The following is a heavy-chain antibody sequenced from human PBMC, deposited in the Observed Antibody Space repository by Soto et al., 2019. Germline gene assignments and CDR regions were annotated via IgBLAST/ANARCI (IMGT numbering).Heavy chain of an antibody. V-gene: IGHV1-69*13. CDR1: GGTFSSYA. D-gene: IGHD6-13*01. CDR2: IIPIFGTA. CDR3: ARDPSKGSSTHPDV. J-gene: IGHJ6*02. Sequence: SVKVSCKASGGTFSSYAISWVRQAPGQGLEWMGGIIPIFGTANYAQKFQGRVTITANESTSTAYMELSSLRSEDTAVYYCARDPSKGSSTHPDVWGQGTTVTVSS.